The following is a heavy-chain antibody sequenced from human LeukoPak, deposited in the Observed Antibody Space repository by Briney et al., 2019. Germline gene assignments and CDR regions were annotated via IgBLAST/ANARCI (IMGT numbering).Heavy chain of an antibody. CDR2: MDPNSGNT. CDR1: GYTFTSYD. Sequence: ASVKVSCNASGYTFTSYDINWVRQATGQGLEWMGWMDPNSGNTGYARKFQGRVTITADKSTSTAYMELSSLRSEDTAVYYCARTRSSSSSWYGQFDYWGQGTLVTVSS. J-gene: IGHJ4*02. CDR3: ARTRSSSSSWYGQFDY. D-gene: IGHD6-13*01. V-gene: IGHV1-8*01.